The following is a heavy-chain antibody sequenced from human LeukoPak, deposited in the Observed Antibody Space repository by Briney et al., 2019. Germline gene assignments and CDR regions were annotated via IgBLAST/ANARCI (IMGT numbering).Heavy chain of an antibody. V-gene: IGHV3-21*01. Sequence: GGSLRLSCAASGFTFSSYSMNRVRQAPGKGLEWVSSISSSSSYIYYADSVKGRFTISRDNAKNSLYLQMNSLRAEDTAVYYCARGLFTAAGTSNWGQGTLVTVSS. D-gene: IGHD6-13*01. CDR1: GFTFSSYS. J-gene: IGHJ4*02. CDR3: ARGLFTAAGTSN. CDR2: ISSSSSYI.